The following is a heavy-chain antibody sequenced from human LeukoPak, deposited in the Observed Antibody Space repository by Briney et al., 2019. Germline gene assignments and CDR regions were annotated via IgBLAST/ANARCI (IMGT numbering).Heavy chain of an antibody. D-gene: IGHD6-6*01. V-gene: IGHV3-23*01. CDR2: ISGSGGST. CDR3: AKISSSPLY. CDR1: GFTFSDYY. J-gene: IGHJ4*02. Sequence: GGSLRLSRAASGFTFSDYYMSWVRQAPGKGLEWVSAISGSGGSTYYADSVKGRFTISRDNSKNTLYLQMSGLRAEDTAIYYCAKISSSPLYWGQGTLVTVSS.